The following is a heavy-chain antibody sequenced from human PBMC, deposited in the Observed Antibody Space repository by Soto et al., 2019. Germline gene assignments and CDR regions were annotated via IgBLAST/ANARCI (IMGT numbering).Heavy chain of an antibody. CDR1: GFTFSSYG. D-gene: IGHD1-20*01. V-gene: IGHV3-33*01. J-gene: IGHJ4*02. CDR3: ARDGGITGTSYFDY. CDR2: IWYDGSNK. Sequence: QVQLVESGGGVVQPGRSLRLSCAASGFTFSSYGMHWVRQAPGKGLEWVAVIWYDGSNKYYADSVKGRFTISRDNSKNTLYLQMNSLRAEDTAVYYCARDGGITGTSYFDYWGQGTLVTVSS.